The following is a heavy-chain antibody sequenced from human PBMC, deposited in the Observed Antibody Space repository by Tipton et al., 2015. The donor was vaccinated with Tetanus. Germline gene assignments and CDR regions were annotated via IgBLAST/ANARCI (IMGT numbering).Heavy chain of an antibody. J-gene: IGHJ4*02. CDR2: IYYSGST. CDR1: GGSISSYY. CDR3: ARGGGRDLLWFGELLGD. D-gene: IGHD3-10*01. V-gene: IGHV4-59*06. Sequence: TLSLTCTVSGGSISSYYWSWIRQPPGKGLEWIGYIYYSGSTYYNPSLKSRVTISVDTSKNQFSLKLSSVTAADTAVYYCARGGGRDLLWFGELLGDWGQGTLVTVSS.